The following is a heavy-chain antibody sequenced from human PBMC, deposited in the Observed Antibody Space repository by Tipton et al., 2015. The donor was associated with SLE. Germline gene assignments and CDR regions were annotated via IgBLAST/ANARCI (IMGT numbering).Heavy chain of an antibody. Sequence: TLSLTCTVSGVSVRSGSYYWSWVRQSPGKGLEWIGSIYYTGSSHYKSSLESRATISLDTPNNQFSLRLRFLTAADTAVYYCVRLRSKVLIDYWGQGTLVTVSS. D-gene: IGHD2-8*01. CDR3: VRLRSKVLIDY. J-gene: IGHJ4*02. CDR1: GVSVRSGSYY. V-gene: IGHV4-39*07. CDR2: IYYTGSS.